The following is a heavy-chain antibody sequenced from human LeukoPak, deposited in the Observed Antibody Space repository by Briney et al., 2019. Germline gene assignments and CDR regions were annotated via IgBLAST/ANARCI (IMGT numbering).Heavy chain of an antibody. CDR3: AKDVTGYYNSGSWFDP. CDR2: ISWNSGSI. J-gene: IGHJ5*02. Sequence: GGSLRLSCAASGFTFDDYAMHWVRQAPGKGLEWVSGISWNSGSINYADSVKGRFTISRDNAKKSLYLQMSSLRAEDTALYYCAKDVTGYYNSGSWFDPWGQGTLVTVSS. D-gene: IGHD3-10*01. CDR1: GFTFDDYA. V-gene: IGHV3-9*01.